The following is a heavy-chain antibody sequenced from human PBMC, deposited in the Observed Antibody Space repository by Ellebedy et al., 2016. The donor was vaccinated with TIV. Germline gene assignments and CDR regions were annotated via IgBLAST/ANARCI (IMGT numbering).Heavy chain of an antibody. CDR2: IYHSGST. J-gene: IGHJ6*02. CDR3: ARVTDYGGNGYYYGMDV. CDR1: GGSISSSNW. Sequence: SETLSLXXTVSGGSISSSNWWSWVRQPPGKGLEWIGEIYHSGSTNYNPSLKSRVTISVDKSKNQFSLKLSSVTAADTAVYYCARVTDYGGNGYYYGMDVWGQGTTVTVSS. V-gene: IGHV4-4*02. D-gene: IGHD4-23*01.